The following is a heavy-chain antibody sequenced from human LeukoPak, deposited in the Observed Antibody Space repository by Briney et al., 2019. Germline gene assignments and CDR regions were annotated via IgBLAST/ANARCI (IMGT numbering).Heavy chain of an antibody. CDR3: ARQGEFGDLDY. CDR2: IYHSGST. V-gene: IGHV4-38-2*02. CDR1: GYSISSGYY. J-gene: IGHJ4*02. D-gene: IGHD3-10*01. Sequence: PSETLSLTCTVSGYSISSGYYWGWIRQPPGKGLEWIGSIYHSGSTYYNPSLKSRVTISVDTSKNQFSLKLSSVTAADTAVYYCARQGEFGDLDYWGQGTLVTVSS.